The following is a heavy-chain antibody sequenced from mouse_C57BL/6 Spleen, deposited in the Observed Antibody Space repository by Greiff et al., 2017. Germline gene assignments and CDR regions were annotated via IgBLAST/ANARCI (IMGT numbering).Heavy chain of an antibody. J-gene: IGHJ1*03. CDR1: GFNIKDYY. V-gene: IGHV14-1*01. Sequence: EVQLQQSGAELVRPGASVKLSCTASGFNIKDYYMHWVKQRPEQGLEWIGRIDPEDGDTEYAPKFQGKATMTADTSSNTAYLQLSSLTSEDTAVYYCTLYYSIPDWYFDVWGTGTTVTVSS. D-gene: IGHD2-5*01. CDR3: TLYYSIPDWYFDV. CDR2: IDPEDGDT.